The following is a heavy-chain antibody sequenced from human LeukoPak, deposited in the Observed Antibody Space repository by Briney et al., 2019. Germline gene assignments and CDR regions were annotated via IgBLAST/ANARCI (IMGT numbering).Heavy chain of an antibody. D-gene: IGHD6-25*01. CDR3: ARSRLGYPKRNPFDY. V-gene: IGHV4-34*01. Sequence: SETLSLTCAVYGGSFSGYYWNWIRQPPGKGLEWIGEINHSGSTNYNPSLKSRVTISVDTSKNQFSLKLSSVTAADTAVYYCARSRLGYPKRNPFDYWGQGTLVTVSS. CDR1: GGSFSGYY. J-gene: IGHJ4*02. CDR2: INHSGST.